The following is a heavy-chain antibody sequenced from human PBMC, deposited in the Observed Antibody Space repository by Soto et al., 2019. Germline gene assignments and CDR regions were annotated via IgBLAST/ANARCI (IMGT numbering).Heavy chain of an antibody. CDR2: ISGSTSHT. CDR3: ARGRGAAADYFDF. V-gene: IGHV3-11*05. Sequence: QVQLVESGGGLVKPGGSLRLSCAVSGFTFSDYYMTWIRQAPGKGLECVSYISGSTSHTNYADSVKGRFTISRDNAKNSLFLQMNSLRAEDTAVYYWARGRGAAADYFDFWGQGTLVTVSS. J-gene: IGHJ4*02. CDR1: GFTFSDYY. D-gene: IGHD6-13*01.